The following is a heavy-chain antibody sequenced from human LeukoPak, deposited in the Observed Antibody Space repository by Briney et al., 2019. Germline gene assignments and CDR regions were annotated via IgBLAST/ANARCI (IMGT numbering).Heavy chain of an antibody. J-gene: IGHJ5*02. V-gene: IGHV3-30*02. Sequence: GGSLRLSCAASGFTFSSYGMHWVRQAPGKGLEWVAVIWYDGSNKYYADSVKGRFTISRDNSKNTLYLQMNSLRAEDTAVYYCAKDLRIAVAGTLDPWGQGTLVTVSS. CDR1: GFTFSSYG. CDR3: AKDLRIAVAGTLDP. CDR2: IWYDGSNK. D-gene: IGHD6-19*01.